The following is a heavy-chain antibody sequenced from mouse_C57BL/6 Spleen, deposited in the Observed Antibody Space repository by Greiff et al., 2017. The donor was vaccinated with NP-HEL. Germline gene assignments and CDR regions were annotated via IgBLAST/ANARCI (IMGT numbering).Heavy chain of an antibody. CDR2: IHPNSGST. Sequence: VQLQQPGAELVKPGASVKLSCKASGYTFTSYWMHWVKQRPGQGLEWIGMIHPNSGSTNYNEKFKSKATLTVDKSSSTAYMQLSSLTSEDSAVYYCARQGGTTVVGYYFDYWGQGTTLTVSS. D-gene: IGHD1-1*01. V-gene: IGHV1-64*01. CDR3: ARQGGTTVVGYYFDY. CDR1: GYTFTSYW. J-gene: IGHJ2*01.